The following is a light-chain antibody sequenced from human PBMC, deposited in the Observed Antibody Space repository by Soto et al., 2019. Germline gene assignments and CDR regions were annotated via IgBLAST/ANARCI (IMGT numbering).Light chain of an antibody. CDR3: KPRSNRPHT. Sequence: EIVLTQSAAALSLSRGVRATLSCRASESVSSYLAWYRQKPGQAPRLVVYDASIRATGSAASFSGGGSGTALTHTISSLAPADFAVYYCKPRSNRPHTYGGRTNVDIK. J-gene: IGKJ4*01. V-gene: IGKV3-11*01. CDR1: ESVSSY. CDR2: DAS.